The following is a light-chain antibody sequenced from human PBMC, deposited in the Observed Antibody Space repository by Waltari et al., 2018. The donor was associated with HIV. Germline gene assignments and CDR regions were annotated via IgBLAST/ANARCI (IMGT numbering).Light chain of an antibody. V-gene: IGLV3-1*01. CDR1: ILGIEY. J-gene: IGLJ2*01. CDR3: QAWDSSAMV. CDR2: GDS. Sequence: SELTHPPSLSASAAQTATITSSGHILGIEYVCWYQQKPGQSPILVMYGDSKRPAGIAERFSGSNSGGRATLTISGTQGMDEADYYCQAWDSSAMVFGGGTKLTVL.